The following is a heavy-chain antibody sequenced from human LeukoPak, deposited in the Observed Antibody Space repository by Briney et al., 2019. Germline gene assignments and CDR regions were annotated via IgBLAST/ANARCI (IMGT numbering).Heavy chain of an antibody. V-gene: IGHV3-15*01. CDR3: TLGDFWSGYSNFDY. D-gene: IGHD3-3*01. J-gene: IGHJ4*02. CDR1: GFTFSNAW. Sequence: PGGSLRLSCAASGFTFSNAWMSWVRQAPGKGLEWVGRIKSKTDGGTTVYAAPVKGRFTISRDDSKNTLYLQMNSLKTEDTAVYYCTLGDFWSGYSNFDYWGQGTLVTVSS. CDR2: IKSKTDGGTT.